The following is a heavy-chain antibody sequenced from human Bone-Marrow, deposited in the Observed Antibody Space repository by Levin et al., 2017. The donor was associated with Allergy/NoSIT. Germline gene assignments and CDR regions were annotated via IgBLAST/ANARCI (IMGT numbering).Heavy chain of an antibody. CDR2: VLYDGGSK. J-gene: IGHJ6*02. CDR1: GFTFNRYP. CDR3: ATALRGGGFVRDVMDV. V-gene: IGHV3-30*14. D-gene: IGHD1-26*01. Sequence: GGSLRLSCVASGFTFNRYPMHWVRRAPGKGLEWVAIVLYDGGSKYYADSVKGRFTISRDNSKNTLYLQMNSLRPDDTAVYYCATALRGGGFVRDVMDVWGQGTTVTVAS.